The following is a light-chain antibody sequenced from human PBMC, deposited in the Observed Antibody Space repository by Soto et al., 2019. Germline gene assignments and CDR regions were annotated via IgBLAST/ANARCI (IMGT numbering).Light chain of an antibody. CDR2: DAS. CDR3: QQRNNWPPSIT. CDR1: QSVGGH. Sequence: EIVLTQSPATLSLSPGERATLSCRASQSVGGHLAWYQQKPGQAPRLLIYDASDRATGIPARFSGSGSETDFTLTISSRVPDDFGVYYCQQRNNWPPSITFGQGTRLEIK. V-gene: IGKV3-11*01. J-gene: IGKJ5*01.